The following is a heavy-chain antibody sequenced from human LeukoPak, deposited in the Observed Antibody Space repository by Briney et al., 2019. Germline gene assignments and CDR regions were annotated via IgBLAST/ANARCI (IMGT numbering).Heavy chain of an antibody. CDR1: GFTFSTHG. D-gene: IGHD1-26*01. CDR3: ARDPYSGNYGTYYYYYMDV. CDR2: IRYDGINK. V-gene: IGHV3-30*02. J-gene: IGHJ6*03. Sequence: GGSLRLSCAASGFTFSTHGMHWVRQAPGKGLEWVAFIRYDGINKYYADSVKGRFTTSRDSFKNTLYLQMNSLRPEDTAVYYCARDPYSGNYGTYYYYYMDVWGKGTTVTISS.